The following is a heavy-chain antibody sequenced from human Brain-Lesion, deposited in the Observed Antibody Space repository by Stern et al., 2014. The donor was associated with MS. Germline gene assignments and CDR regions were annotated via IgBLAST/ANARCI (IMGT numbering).Heavy chain of an antibody. CDR3: ARGRVVPGFQYYATDV. CDR2: IFNSGST. CDR1: GGSISSGGYY. J-gene: IGHJ6*02. V-gene: IGHV4-61*02. D-gene: IGHD2-2*01. Sequence: QMQLVESGPGLVKPSQTLSLSCTVSGGSISSGGYYWSWIRQPAGKGLEWIGRIFNSGSTRYNPSLKSRVTQSKDPPKNHFSLRLNSMTAADTAVYYCARGRVVPGFQYYATDVWGQGTTVIVSS.